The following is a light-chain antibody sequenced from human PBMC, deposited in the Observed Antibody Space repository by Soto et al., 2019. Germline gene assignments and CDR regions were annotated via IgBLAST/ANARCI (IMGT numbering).Light chain of an antibody. J-gene: IGKJ4*01. Sequence: EIVMTQSPATLSVSPGERVSFSCRASQSIRSNLAWYQHKPGQAPRLLISDASAGATGIPARFSGSGSGTEFTLTINSQQSEDFAVYYCQQYDNWPVTFGGGTKVEIK. CDR2: DAS. CDR1: QSIRSN. V-gene: IGKV3D-15*01. CDR3: QQYDNWPVT.